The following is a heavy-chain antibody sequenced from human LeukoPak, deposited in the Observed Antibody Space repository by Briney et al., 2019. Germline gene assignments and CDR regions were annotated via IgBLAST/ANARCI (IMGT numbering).Heavy chain of an antibody. Sequence: ASVKVSCKTSGFTFTTYTMHWVRQAPGQRLEWMGWINADNGDTKYSQKFQGRVTIARDTSASTAYMELSSLRSEDTAVYYCARDRGGTGDFDYWGQGTLVTVSS. CDR1: GFTFTTYT. V-gene: IGHV1-3*01. J-gene: IGHJ4*02. CDR2: INADNGDT. CDR3: ARDRGGTGDFDY. D-gene: IGHD1-1*01.